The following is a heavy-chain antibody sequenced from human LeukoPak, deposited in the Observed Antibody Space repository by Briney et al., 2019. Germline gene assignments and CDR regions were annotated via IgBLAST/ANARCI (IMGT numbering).Heavy chain of an antibody. CDR1: GFTFGSYA. V-gene: IGHV3-23*01. Sequence: PGGPLRLSCAASGFTFGSYAMSWVRQAPGKGLEWVSAISGSGGSTYYADSVKGRFTISRDNSKNTLYLQMNSLRAEDTAVYYCAKGFSYDFWSGYYQYGDYWGQGTLVTVSS. CDR2: ISGSGGST. CDR3: AKGFSYDFWSGYYQYGDY. D-gene: IGHD3-3*01. J-gene: IGHJ4*02.